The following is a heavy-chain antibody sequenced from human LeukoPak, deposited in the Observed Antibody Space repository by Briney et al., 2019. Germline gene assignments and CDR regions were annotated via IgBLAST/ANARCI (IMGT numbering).Heavy chain of an antibody. Sequence: GGSLRLSCAASGFTFSSYGMHWVRQAPGKGLEWVAVIWYDGSNKYYADSVKGRFTISRDNSKNTLYLQMNSLRAEDTAVYYCARVRGSYYFFDYWGPGTLVTVAS. V-gene: IGHV3-33*01. CDR3: ARVRGSYYFFDY. CDR1: GFTFSSYG. D-gene: IGHD1-26*01. CDR2: IWYDGSNK. J-gene: IGHJ4*02.